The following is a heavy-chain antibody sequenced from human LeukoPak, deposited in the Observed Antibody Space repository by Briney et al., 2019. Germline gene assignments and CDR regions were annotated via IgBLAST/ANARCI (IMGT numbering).Heavy chain of an antibody. D-gene: IGHD3-22*01. V-gene: IGHV1-18*01. CDR3: ACNSYYYDSSGYYWALDY. CDR1: GYTFTSYG. J-gene: IGHJ4*02. Sequence: GASVKVSCKASGYTFTSYGISWVRQAPGQGLEWMGWISAYNGNTNYPQKLQGRVTMTTDTSTSTAYMELRSLRSDDTAVYYCACNSYYYDSSGYYWALDYWGQGTLVTVSS. CDR2: ISAYNGNT.